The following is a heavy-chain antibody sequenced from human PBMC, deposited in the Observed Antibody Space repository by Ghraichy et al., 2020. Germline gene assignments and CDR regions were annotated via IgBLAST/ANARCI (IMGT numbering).Heavy chain of an antibody. CDR1: GGSFSGYY. CDR3: ACGIQLWLRRGAFDI. V-gene: IGHV4-34*01. Sequence: GSLRLSCAVYGGSFSGYYWSWIRQPPGKGLEWIGEINHSGSTNYNPSLKSRVTISVDTSKNQFSLKLSSVTAADTAVYYCACGIQLWLRRGAFDIWGQGTMVTVSS. D-gene: IGHD5-18*01. CDR2: INHSGST. J-gene: IGHJ3*02.